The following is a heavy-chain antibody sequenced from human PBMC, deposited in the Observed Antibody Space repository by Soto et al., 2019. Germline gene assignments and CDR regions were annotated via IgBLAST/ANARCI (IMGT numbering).Heavy chain of an antibody. CDR2: IYYSGTT. CDR1: GYSISSSNW. Sequence: PSETLSLTCAVSGYSISSSNWWGWIRQPPGKGLEWIGYIYYSGTTYYNPSLKSRVTMSVDTSKNQFSLKLTSVTAVDTAVYYWGKGENKGLLDYWARGTLVPVSS. J-gene: IGHJ4*02. CDR3: GKGENKGLLDY. V-gene: IGHV4-28*03.